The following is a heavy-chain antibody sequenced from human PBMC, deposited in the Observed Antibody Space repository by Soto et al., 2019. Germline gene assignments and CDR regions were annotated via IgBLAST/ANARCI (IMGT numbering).Heavy chain of an antibody. CDR3: AKDTARSWGRITMIVVVKGPADAFDI. Sequence: GGSLRLSWAASGFTFSSHRVRCVRRAQGKGLEWVSAVSGSGGRTYYADSVKGRFTISRDNSKNTLYLQMNSLRAEDTAVYYCAKDTARSWGRITMIVVVKGPADAFDIWGQGTMVTVSS. CDR2: VSGSGGRT. D-gene: IGHD3-22*01. J-gene: IGHJ3*02. CDR1: GFTFSSHR. V-gene: IGHV3-23*01.